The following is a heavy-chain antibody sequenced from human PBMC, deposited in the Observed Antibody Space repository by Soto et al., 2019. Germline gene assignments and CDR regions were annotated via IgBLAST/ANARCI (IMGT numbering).Heavy chain of an antibody. V-gene: IGHV1-69*12. CDR3: ASVGAYGPMGY. Sequence: QVQLVQSGAEVKKPGSSVKVSCKASGGTFSSYAISWVRQAPGQGLEWMGGIIPIFGTANYAEKFQGRVTITVEEHTSTADKELSSLRFEDTAVYYCASVGAYGPMGYWGQGTLVTVSS. J-gene: IGHJ4*02. CDR2: IIPIFGTA. CDR1: GGTFSSYA. D-gene: IGHD4-17*01.